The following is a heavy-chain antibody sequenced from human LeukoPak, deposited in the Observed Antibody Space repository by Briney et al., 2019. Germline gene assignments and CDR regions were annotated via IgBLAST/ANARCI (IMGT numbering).Heavy chain of an antibody. D-gene: IGHD6-13*01. CDR1: GFTFSSFS. CDR2: INSDGSST. V-gene: IGHV3-74*01. J-gene: IGHJ6*02. Sequence: GGSLRLSCAASGFTFSSFSMIWVRQAPGKGLVWVSRINSDGSSTSYADSVKGRFTISRDNAKNTLYLQMNSLRAEDTAVYYCARAQLVYSSSWYIYYYYGMDVWGQGTTVTVSS. CDR3: ARAQLVYSSSWYIYYYYGMDV.